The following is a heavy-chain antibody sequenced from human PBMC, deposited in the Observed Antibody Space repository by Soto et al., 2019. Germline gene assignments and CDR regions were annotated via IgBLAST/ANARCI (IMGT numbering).Heavy chain of an antibody. J-gene: IGHJ6*03. D-gene: IGHD5-12*01. CDR3: ARDGLVATTYPQYYYYYMAV. V-gene: IGHV1-46*03. CDR1: GYTFTTYY. Sequence: QLQLVQSGAEVKKPGASVRVSCKASGYTFTTYYMHWVRLAPGQGLEWMGIVNPSGGGTSYAQKFEGRVTLTRDTSTSTVYMELSSLRSEDTAVYYCARDGLVATTYPQYYYYYMAVWGKGTTVTVSS. CDR2: VNPSGGGT.